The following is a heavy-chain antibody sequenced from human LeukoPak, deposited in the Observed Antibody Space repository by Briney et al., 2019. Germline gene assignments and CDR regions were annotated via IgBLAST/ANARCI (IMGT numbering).Heavy chain of an antibody. V-gene: IGHV3-7*01. CDR2: INQDGNEK. Sequence: GGSLRLSCAASGFTFSTFWMSWVRQAPGKGLEWVVNINQDGNEKYYVDSMKGRFTVSRDNAKNSLYLQMDSLRAEDTAVYYCARACSSTSCHYYYYGMDVWGQGTTVTVSS. CDR3: ARACSSTSCHYYYYGMDV. CDR1: GFTFSTFW. J-gene: IGHJ6*02. D-gene: IGHD2-2*01.